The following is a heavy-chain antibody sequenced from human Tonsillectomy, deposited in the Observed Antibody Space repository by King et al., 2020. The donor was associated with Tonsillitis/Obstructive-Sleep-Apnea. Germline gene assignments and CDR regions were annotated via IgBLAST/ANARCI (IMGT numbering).Heavy chain of an antibody. V-gene: IGHV3-30*03. Sequence: VQLVESGGGVVQPGRSLRLSCAASGFTFSTYGIHWVRQAPGKGLEWVAVISYDGSNKYYADSVKGRFTISRDNSKNTLYLQMNSLRAEDTAVYYCAREGIDIVVVPAATQGANYMDVWGKGTTVTVSS. D-gene: IGHD2-2*01. CDR2: ISYDGSNK. CDR3: AREGIDIVVVPAATQGANYMDV. CDR1: GFTFSTYG. J-gene: IGHJ6*03.